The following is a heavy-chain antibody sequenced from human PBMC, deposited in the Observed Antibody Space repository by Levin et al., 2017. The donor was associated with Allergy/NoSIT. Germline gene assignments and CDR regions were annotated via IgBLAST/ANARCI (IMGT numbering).Heavy chain of an antibody. CDR3: AGFQYGDYVGWFDP. Sequence: SETLSLTCTVSGDSISSGDYCWIWIRQPPGRGLEWIGYIYSSGSTYSNPSLKSRVTISVDTSKNQFSLKLSSVTAADTAVYYCAGFQYGDYVGWFDPWGQGTLVTVSS. CDR1: GDSISSGDYC. J-gene: IGHJ5*02. CDR2: IYSSGST. V-gene: IGHV4-30-4*01. D-gene: IGHD4-17*01.